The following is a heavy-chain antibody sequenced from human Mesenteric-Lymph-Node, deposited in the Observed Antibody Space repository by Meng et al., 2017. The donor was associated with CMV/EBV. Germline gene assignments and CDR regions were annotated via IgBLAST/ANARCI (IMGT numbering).Heavy chain of an antibody. CDR3: ARGGQVHFDWLLSTPLTY. CDR2: IIPILGIA. CDR1: GGTFSSYT. D-gene: IGHD3-9*01. Sequence: SVKVSCKASGGTFSSYTISWVRQAPGQGLEWMGRIIPILGIANYAQKFQGRVTMTTDTSTSTAYMELRSLRSDDTAVYYCARGGQVHFDWLLSTPLTYWGQGTLVTVSS. V-gene: IGHV1-69*02. J-gene: IGHJ4*02.